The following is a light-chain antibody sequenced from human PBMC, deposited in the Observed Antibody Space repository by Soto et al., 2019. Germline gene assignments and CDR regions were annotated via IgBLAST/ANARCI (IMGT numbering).Light chain of an antibody. V-gene: IGLV1-51*01. CDR1: SSNIENNY. CDR3: RTWDGSLSAEV. J-gene: IGLJ2*01. Sequence: QSVLTQPPSVSAAPGQKVTISCSGSSSNIENNYLSWYQHLPGAAPKLLIYDNTERPSVIPDRFSGSKSGTSATLGITGLQTGDEGNYYCRTWDGSLSAEVFGGGTKLTV. CDR2: DNT.